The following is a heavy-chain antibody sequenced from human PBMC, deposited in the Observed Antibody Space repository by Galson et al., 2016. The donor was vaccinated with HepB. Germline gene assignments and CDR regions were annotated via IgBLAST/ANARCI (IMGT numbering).Heavy chain of an antibody. CDR3: ARVSKWEPHFDY. CDR2: AYPSGST. CDR1: GGSIDSYKW. Sequence: SETLSLTCAVSGGSIDSYKWWSWVRQSPGKGLEWIGEAYPSGSTNYNPSLKSRVTISIDKSKNRFSLNLTSVTAADTAIYYCARVSKWEPHFDYWGQGALVTVAS. D-gene: IGHD1-26*01. J-gene: IGHJ4*02. V-gene: IGHV4-4*02.